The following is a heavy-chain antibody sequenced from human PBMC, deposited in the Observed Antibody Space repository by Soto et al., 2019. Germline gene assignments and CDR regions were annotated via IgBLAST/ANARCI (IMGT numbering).Heavy chain of an antibody. V-gene: IGHV1-46*01. J-gene: IGHJ4*02. CDR1: GDTFTDYY. D-gene: IGHD2-21*02. CDR2: VNPSGGTT. Sequence: QVQLMQSGAEVKKPGASVKVSCKASGDTFTDYYIHWVRQAPGQGLEWMGTVNPSGGTTTYAQHFLGRVTMTRDTSPSTLYMELTSLTSDDTAIYYCARGGHVVVVTAALDYWGQGTLVTVSS. CDR3: ARGGHVVVVTAALDY.